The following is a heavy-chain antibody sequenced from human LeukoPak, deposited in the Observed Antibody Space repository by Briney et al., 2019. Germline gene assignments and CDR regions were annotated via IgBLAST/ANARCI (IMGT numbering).Heavy chain of an antibody. CDR1: GGTFSSYA. D-gene: IGHD3-9*01. J-gene: IGHJ4*02. CDR2: IIPIFGTA. CDR3: ATVGGLDILTGNPRDY. V-gene: IGHV1-69*13. Sequence: SVKVSCKASGGTFSSYAISWVRQAPGQGLEWMGGIIPIFGTANYAQKFQGRVTITADESTSTAYMELSSLRSEDTAVYYCATVGGLDILTGNPRDYWGQGTLVTVSS.